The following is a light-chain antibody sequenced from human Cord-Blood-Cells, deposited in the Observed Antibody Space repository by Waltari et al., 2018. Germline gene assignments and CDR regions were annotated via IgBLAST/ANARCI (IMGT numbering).Light chain of an antibody. CDR2: SNN. Sequence: QSVLTQPPSASGTPGQRVTISCSGSSSNIGSNTVNWYQQLPGTAPKLLIYSNNQRPSGVPGRFSGSKSGTSASRAISGLQSEDEADYYCAAWDDSLNGPVFGGGTKLTVL. CDR3: AAWDDSLNGPV. CDR1: SSNIGSNT. J-gene: IGLJ3*02. V-gene: IGLV1-44*01.